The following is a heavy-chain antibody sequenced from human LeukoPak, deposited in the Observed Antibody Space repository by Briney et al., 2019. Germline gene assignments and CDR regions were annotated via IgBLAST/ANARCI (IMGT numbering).Heavy chain of an antibody. CDR2: IYYSGST. CDR1: GDAISSYY. CDR3: ARVGAYNWFDP. Sequence: SETLSLTCTVSGDAISSYYWSWIRQPPGKGLEWIGYIYYSGSTNYNPSLKSRATISVDTSKNQLSLKLSSVTAADTAVYYCARVGAYNWFDPWGQGTLVTVSS. J-gene: IGHJ5*02. D-gene: IGHD3-10*01. V-gene: IGHV4-59*01.